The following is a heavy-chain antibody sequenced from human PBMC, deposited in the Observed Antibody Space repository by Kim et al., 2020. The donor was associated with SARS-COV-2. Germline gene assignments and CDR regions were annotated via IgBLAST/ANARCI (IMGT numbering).Heavy chain of an antibody. CDR2: ISSSSSYI. J-gene: IGHJ6*02. CDR1: GFTFSSYS. Sequence: GGSLRLSCAASGFTFSSYSMNWVRQAPGKGLEWVSSISSSSSYIYYADSVKGRFTISRDNAKNSLYLQMNSLRAEDTAVYYCARSSAIFGVVMPYYYYYYGMGVWGQGTTVPVSS. D-gene: IGHD3-3*01. CDR3: ARSSAIFGVVMPYYYYYYGMGV. V-gene: IGHV3-21*01.